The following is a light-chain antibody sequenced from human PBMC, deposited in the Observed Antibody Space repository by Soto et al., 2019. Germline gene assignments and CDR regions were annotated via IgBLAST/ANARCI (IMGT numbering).Light chain of an antibody. CDR2: DVS. V-gene: IGLV2-14*01. CDR1: RSDVGGYNY. Sequence: QSALTQPASVSGSPGQSITISCTGTRSDVGGYNYVSWYQQHPGKAPKLMIYDVSNRPSGVSNRFSGSKSGNTASLTIPGLQAEDEADYYCSSYTSSSTLFGGGTKLTVL. J-gene: IGLJ2*01. CDR3: SSYTSSSTL.